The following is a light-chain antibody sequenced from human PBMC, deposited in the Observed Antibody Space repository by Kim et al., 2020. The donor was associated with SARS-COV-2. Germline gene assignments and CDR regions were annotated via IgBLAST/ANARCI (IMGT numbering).Light chain of an antibody. V-gene: IGLV2-11*01. CDR1: SSDVGGYIY. CDR2: DVS. J-gene: IGLJ1*01. Sequence: QSVTTSCTGTSSDVGGYIYVSWYQQHPGKAPKPMIYDVSKRPSGVPDRFSGSKSGNTASLTISGLQAEDEADYYCCSYAGSYTNYVFGTGTKVTVL. CDR3: CSYAGSYTNYV.